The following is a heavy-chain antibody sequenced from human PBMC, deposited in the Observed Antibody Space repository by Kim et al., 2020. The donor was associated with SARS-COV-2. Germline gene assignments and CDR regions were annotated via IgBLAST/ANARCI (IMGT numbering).Heavy chain of an antibody. V-gene: IGHV3-7*03. J-gene: IGHJ6*02. CDR3: ARDFPARMDV. CDR2: VT. Sequence: VTSYVDSVRGRFTISRDNAKNSLYLHMDSLRAEDTAVYHCARDFPARMDVWCQGTTVTVSS.